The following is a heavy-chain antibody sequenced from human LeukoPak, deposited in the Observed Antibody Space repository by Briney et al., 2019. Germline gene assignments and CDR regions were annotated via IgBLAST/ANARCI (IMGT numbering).Heavy chain of an antibody. CDR1: ELTFNTFW. V-gene: IGHV3-7*01. Sequence: PGGSLRLSCAASELTFNTFWMSWVRQAPGKGLEWVANINPDATQTYYVGSVTGRFTISRDNAQNSLYLQMNSLRAEDTAVYYRVREAIGTTAAFDIWGQGTMVTVSS. CDR3: VREAIGTTAAFDI. CDR2: INPDATQT. J-gene: IGHJ3*02. D-gene: IGHD2/OR15-2a*01.